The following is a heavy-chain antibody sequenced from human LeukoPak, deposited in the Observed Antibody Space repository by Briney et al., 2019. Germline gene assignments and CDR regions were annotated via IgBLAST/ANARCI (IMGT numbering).Heavy chain of an antibody. J-gene: IGHJ4*02. CDR2: ISSSSSYI. Sequence: GGSLRLSCAASGFTFSSYSMNWVRQAPGKGLEWVSSISSSSSYIYYADSVKGRFTISRDNAKNSLYLQMNSLRAEDTAVYYCARGSSMVRGAISDYWGQGTLVTVSS. CDR1: GFTFSSYS. D-gene: IGHD3-10*01. CDR3: ARGSSMVRGAISDY. V-gene: IGHV3-21*01.